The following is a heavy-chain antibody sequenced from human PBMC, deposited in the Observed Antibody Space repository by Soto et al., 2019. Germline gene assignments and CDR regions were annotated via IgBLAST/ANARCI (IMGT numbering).Heavy chain of an antibody. J-gene: IGHJ4*02. D-gene: IGHD6-13*01. V-gene: IGHV4-59*01. CDR1: GVSISSYF. Sequence: SETLSLTCSVSGVSISSYFWSWIRQAPGRGLEWIGYTYHRGSTNYSPSLKSRVAISLDTSENQFSLKVNSVTAADTAVYYCARTGSCHGPLDYWGQGTPVTVSS. CDR3: ARTGSCHGPLDY. CDR2: TYHRGST.